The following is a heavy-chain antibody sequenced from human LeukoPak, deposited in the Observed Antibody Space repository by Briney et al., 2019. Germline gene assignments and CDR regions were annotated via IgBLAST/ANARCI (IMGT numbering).Heavy chain of an antibody. Sequence: SETLSLTCTVSGRSISSYYWSWFRQPPRKGLEGVGYIYYSGSTNYNPPLKSRVTISVDTSKNRFSLKLSSVTAADTAVYYCAASGSSTSSFDYWGQGTLVTASS. CDR2: IYYSGST. J-gene: IGHJ4*02. CDR3: AASGSSTSSFDY. D-gene: IGHD2-2*01. V-gene: IGHV4-59*08. CDR1: GRSISSYY.